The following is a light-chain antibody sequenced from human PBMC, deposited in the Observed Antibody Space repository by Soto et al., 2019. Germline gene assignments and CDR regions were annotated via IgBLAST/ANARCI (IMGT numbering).Light chain of an antibody. CDR1: SSNIGNNY. CDR2: DND. V-gene: IGLV1-51*01. J-gene: IGLJ2*01. Sequence: QYALTQPPSVSATPGQKVTISCSGSSSNIGNNYVSWYQQLPGTAPKLLIYDNDKRPSGIPGRFSGSKSGTSATLGITGLQTGDEADYYCGTWDRRLNAVVFGGGTKLTVL. CDR3: GTWDRRLNAVV.